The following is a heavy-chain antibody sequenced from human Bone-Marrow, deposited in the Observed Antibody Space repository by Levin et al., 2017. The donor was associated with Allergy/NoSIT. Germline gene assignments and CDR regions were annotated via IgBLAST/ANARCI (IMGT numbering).Heavy chain of an antibody. CDR1: GFTFSSYA. D-gene: IGHD3-16*02. Sequence: GGSLRLSCAASGFTFSSYAMSWVRQAPGKGLEWVSAISGSGGSTYYADSVKGRFTISRDNSKNTLYLQMNSLRAEDTAVYYCAKDRGGHLGELSLVAGTCFDYWGQGTLVTVSS. V-gene: IGHV3-23*01. CDR2: ISGSGGST. CDR3: AKDRGGHLGELSLVAGTCFDY. J-gene: IGHJ4*02.